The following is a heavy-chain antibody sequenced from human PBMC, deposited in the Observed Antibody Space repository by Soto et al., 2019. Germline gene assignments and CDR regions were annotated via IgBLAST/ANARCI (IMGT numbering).Heavy chain of an antibody. J-gene: IGHJ6*02. CDR1: GFTFSSYG. CDR2: ISYDGSNK. CDR3: ARIYCSSLGDYYYYGMDV. V-gene: IGHV3-30*03. D-gene: IGHD6-13*01. Sequence: QVQLVESGGGVVQPGRSLRLSCAASGFTFSSYGMHWVRQAPGKGLEWVAVISYDGSNKYYADSVKGRFTISRDNSKNTLYLQMNSLRAEDTAVYYCARIYCSSLGDYYYYGMDVWGQGTTVTVSS.